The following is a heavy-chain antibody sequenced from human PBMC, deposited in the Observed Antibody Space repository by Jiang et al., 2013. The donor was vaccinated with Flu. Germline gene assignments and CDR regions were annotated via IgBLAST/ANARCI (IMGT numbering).Heavy chain of an antibody. CDR1: GGSISSSGHY. V-gene: IGHV4-31*03. J-gene: IGHJ4*02. CDR3: ARADTSKATFDY. D-gene: IGHD5-18*01. Sequence: GSGLVKPSQTLSLTCTVSGGSISSSGHYWSWIRQHPVKGLEWIGYISYTGTTYYSPSLKSRVTISVDTSKNQFSLKLSSVTAADTAVYYCARADTSKATFDYWGQGTLVTVSS. CDR2: ISYTGTT.